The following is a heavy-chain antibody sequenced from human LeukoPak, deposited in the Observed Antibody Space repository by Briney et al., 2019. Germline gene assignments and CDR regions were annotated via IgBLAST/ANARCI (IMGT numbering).Heavy chain of an antibody. CDR3: ARGPPRQYYGSGSYSFDY. V-gene: IGHV4-59*01. Sequence: KPSETLSLTCTVSGGSISSYYWSWIRQPPGKGLEWIGYIYYSGSTNYNPSLKSRVTISVDTSKNQFSLKLSSVTAADTAVHYCARGPPRQYYGSGSYSFDYWGQGTLVTVSS. D-gene: IGHD3-10*01. CDR1: GGSISSYY. CDR2: IYYSGST. J-gene: IGHJ4*02.